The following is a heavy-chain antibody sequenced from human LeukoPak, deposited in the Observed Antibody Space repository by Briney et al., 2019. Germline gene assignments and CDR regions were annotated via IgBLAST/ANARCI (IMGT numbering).Heavy chain of an antibody. CDR1: GFTISTYS. CDR3: ARGSSIQSLDP. D-gene: IGHD2-2*01. V-gene: IGHV3-21*01. CDR2: ITSSSTYI. Sequence: KPGGSLRLSCAASGFTISTYSMNWVRQAPGKGLEWVSSITSSSTYIYYADSVKGRFAISRDNAKNSLYLQMNSLRAEDTAVYYCARGSSIQSLDPWGQGTLVTVSS. J-gene: IGHJ5*02.